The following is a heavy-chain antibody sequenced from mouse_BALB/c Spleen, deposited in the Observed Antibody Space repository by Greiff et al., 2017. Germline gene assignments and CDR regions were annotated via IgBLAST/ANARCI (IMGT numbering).Heavy chain of an antibody. V-gene: IGHV1-54*01. Sequence: VQLQQSGAELVRPGTSVKVSCKASGYAFTNYLIEWVKQRPGQGLEWIGVINPGSGGTNYNEKFKGKATLTADKSSSTAYMQLSSLTSDDSAVYFCARSGGSYVRGIDYWGQGTSVTVSA. J-gene: IGHJ4*01. CDR2: INPGSGGT. CDR1: GYAFTNYL. D-gene: IGHD1-1*02. CDR3: ARSGGSYVRGIDY.